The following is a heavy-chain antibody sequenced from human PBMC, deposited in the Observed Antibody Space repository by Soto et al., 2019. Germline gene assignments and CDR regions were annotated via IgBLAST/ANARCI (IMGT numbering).Heavy chain of an antibody. J-gene: IGHJ6*02. Sequence: QEQLVQSGAEVKEPGASVKVSCQASGYTFTKYGISWVRQAPGQGLEWMGWISINHRNTNYAQNLQGRVTMTIDTYTSTAYMELRNLRYDDTAVYFCARGGYSSSPSCYQVYYYGMDVWGQGTTVTVSS. CDR3: ARGGYSSSPSCYQVYYYGMDV. CDR1: GYTFTKYG. V-gene: IGHV1-18*01. D-gene: IGHD2-2*01. CDR2: ISINHRNT.